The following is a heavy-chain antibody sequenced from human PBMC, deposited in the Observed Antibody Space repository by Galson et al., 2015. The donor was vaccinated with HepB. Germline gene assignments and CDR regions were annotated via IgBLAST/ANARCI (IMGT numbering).Heavy chain of an antibody. Sequence: SLRLSCAASGFTFGDYAMSWFRQTPGQGLEWVGLIRSIAYGETTKYAASMKGRFIISKDDSKSIAFLQMNSLRTEDTAVYYCSRIDQQLARSWGQGTLVTVSS. J-gene: IGHJ5*02. CDR1: GFTFGDYA. V-gene: IGHV3-49*03. CDR2: IRSIAYGETT. CDR3: SRIDQQLARS. D-gene: IGHD6-13*01.